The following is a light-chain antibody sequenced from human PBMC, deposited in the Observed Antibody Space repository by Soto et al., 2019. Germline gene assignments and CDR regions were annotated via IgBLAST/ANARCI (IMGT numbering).Light chain of an antibody. CDR3: CSYAGSVV. CDR1: SSDVGSYNL. J-gene: IGLJ2*01. V-gene: IGLV2-23*02. Sequence: QSVLTQPASVSGSPGQSITISCTGTSSDVGSYNLVSWNQQHPGKAPKLMIYEVSKRPSGVSNRFSGSKSGNTASLTISGLQAEDEADYYCCSYAGSVVFGGGTKLTVL. CDR2: EVS.